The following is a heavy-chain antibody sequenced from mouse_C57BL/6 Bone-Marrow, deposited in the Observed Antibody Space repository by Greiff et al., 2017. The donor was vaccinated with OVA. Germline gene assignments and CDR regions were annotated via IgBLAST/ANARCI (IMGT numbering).Heavy chain of an antibody. J-gene: IGHJ3*01. D-gene: IGHD1-1*01. V-gene: IGHV1-7*01. Sequence: QVQLQQSGAELAKPGASVKLSCKASGYTFTSYWMHWVNQRPGQGLEWIGYIHPSSGYTKYNQKFKDKATLTADKSSSTAYMQLSSLTYEDSAVYYCARGDYDSSPPWFAYWGQGTLVTVSA. CDR3: ARGDYDSSPPWFAY. CDR2: IHPSSGYT. CDR1: GYTFTSYW.